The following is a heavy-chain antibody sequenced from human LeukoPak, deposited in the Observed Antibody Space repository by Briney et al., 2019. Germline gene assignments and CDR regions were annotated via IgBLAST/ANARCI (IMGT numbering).Heavy chain of an antibody. Sequence: GASVKVSCKTSGCNFTNYYMHWVRQAPGHGLEWMGIMNPSGDTTTYAEKFQGRVTMTRDTSTSTVYMELSSLRSEDTAVYYCARGGALRYFEWFSAYWGQGTLVTVSS. CDR1: GCNFTNYY. J-gene: IGHJ4*02. V-gene: IGHV1-46*01. CDR2: MNPSGDTT. D-gene: IGHD3-9*01. CDR3: ARGGALRYFEWFSAY.